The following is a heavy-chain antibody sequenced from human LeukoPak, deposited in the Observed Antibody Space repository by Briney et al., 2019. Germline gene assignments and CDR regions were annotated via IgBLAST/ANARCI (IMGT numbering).Heavy chain of an antibody. CDR1: GGSISRGSYF. Sequence: SQTLSLTCTVSGGSISRGSYFWSWIRQPAGKGLEWIGRFYTSATPNYNPSLKSRVTMSVDTSKNQFSLKLSSVTAADTAVYYCARDRENYDFWSGYRYYYYMDVWGKGTTVTVSS. CDR3: ARDRENYDFWSGYRYYYYMDV. V-gene: IGHV4-61*02. J-gene: IGHJ6*03. CDR2: FYTSATP. D-gene: IGHD3-3*01.